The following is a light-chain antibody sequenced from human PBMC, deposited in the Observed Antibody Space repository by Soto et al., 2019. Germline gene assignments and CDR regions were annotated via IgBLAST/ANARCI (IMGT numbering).Light chain of an antibody. V-gene: IGLV2-14*01. Sequence: QSALTQPASVSGSPGQSITISCTGTSSDIGTYKYVSWYQQYPGKAPTLIISEVSNRPSGVSNRFSGSKSDNTASLTISGLQAEDEADYYCSSYTSGTTDYVFGAGTKLTVL. J-gene: IGLJ1*01. CDR2: EVS. CDR1: SSDIGTYKY. CDR3: SSYTSGTTDYV.